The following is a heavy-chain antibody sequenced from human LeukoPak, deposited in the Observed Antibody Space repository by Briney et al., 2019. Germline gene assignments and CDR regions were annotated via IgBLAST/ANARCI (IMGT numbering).Heavy chain of an antibody. V-gene: IGHV3-7*01. D-gene: IGHD1/OR15-1a*01. CDR2: IRQDGNEM. J-gene: IGHJ5*02. CDR3: ASAKVELGQRAYNWFDP. CDR1: GFSFSTLW. Sequence: GGSLRLSCAASGFSFSTLWMTWVRQPPGGGLEWLANIRQDGNEMYYVDSVKGRFTISRDNAKNSLYLQMNKLRPEDTATYYCASAKVELGQRAYNWFDPWGQGTLVTVSS.